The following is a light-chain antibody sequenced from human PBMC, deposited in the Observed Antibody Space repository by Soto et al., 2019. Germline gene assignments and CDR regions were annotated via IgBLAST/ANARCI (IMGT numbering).Light chain of an antibody. CDR3: QQYNNWPRT. CDR2: AAS. CDR1: RAISNY. J-gene: IGKJ1*01. V-gene: IGKV1-9*01. Sequence: DIQLTQSPSSLSASVGDRVTMTCRASRAISNYVAWYQQKPGKAPKLLIYAASTLQSGVTARFSGSGSGTEFTLTIGSLQPEDFAVYYCQQYNNWPRTFGQGTKVDIK.